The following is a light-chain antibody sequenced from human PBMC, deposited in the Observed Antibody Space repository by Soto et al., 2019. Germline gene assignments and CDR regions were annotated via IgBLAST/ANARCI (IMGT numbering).Light chain of an antibody. J-gene: IGLJ3*02. CDR2: EVN. V-gene: IGLV2-14*01. CDR1: SSDFGGYNY. CDR3: GSYTSSNTWV. Sequence: QSALTQPASVSGSPGQSITISCTATSSDFGGYNYVSWYQQHPGKVLKLMMYEVNNRPSGVSNRFSGSKSGNTASLTISGLQAEDEADYYCGSYTSSNTWVFGGGTKLPVL.